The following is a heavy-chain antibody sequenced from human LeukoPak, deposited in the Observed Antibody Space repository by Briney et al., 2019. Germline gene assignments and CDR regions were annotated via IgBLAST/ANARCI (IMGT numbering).Heavy chain of an antibody. J-gene: IGHJ6*03. CDR1: GGSISSSSYY. Sequence: SSETLSLTCTVSGGSISSSSYYWGWIRQPPGKGLEWIGSIYYSGSTYYNPSLKSRVTISVDTSKNQFSLKLSSVTAADTAVYYCARGSYSSSWFYYYYMDVWGKGTTVTVSS. CDR2: IYYSGST. D-gene: IGHD6-13*01. V-gene: IGHV4-39*07. CDR3: ARGSYSSSWFYYYYMDV.